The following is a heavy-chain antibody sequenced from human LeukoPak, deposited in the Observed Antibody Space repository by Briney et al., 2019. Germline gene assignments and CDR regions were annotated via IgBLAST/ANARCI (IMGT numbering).Heavy chain of an antibody. CDR2: INHSGST. CDR1: GGSFSGYY. CDR3: ARGRCVTAFSYYYYGMDV. V-gene: IGHV4-34*01. D-gene: IGHD2-21*02. Sequence: SETLSLTCAVYGGSFSGYYWSWIRQPPGKGLEWIGEINHSGSTNYNPSLKSRVTISVDTSKNQFSLKLSSVTAADTAVYYCARGRCVTAFSYYYYGMDVWGQGTTVTVSS. J-gene: IGHJ6*02.